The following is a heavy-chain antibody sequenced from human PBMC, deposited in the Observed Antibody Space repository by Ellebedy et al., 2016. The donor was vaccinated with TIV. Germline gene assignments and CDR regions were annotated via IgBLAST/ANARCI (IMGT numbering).Heavy chain of an antibody. CDR3: ARGGAAGSSDYYYGMDV. Sequence: MPSETLSLTCTVSGASFSSRSYYWGWIRQPPGKGLEWIGNIYYSGSAYYNPSLKSRVTISVDRSKNQFSLNVTSVTAADTAVYYCARGGAAGSSDYYYGMDVWGQGTTVTVSS. V-gene: IGHV4-39*01. CDR2: IYYSGSA. J-gene: IGHJ6*02. CDR1: GASFSSRSYY. D-gene: IGHD6-13*01.